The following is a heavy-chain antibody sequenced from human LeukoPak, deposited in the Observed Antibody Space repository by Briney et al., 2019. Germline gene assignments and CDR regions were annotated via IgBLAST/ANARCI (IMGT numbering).Heavy chain of an antibody. J-gene: IGHJ3*02. V-gene: IGHV3-7*01. CDR3: ARGGGSGRWGSAFDM. CDR1: GFTFTNYW. Sequence: GGSLRPSCVTSGFTFTNYWMTWVRQAPGKGLEWVANMKQDGREQYYVDSVKGRFTISRDNAKNSVYLQMNSLRDEDTAVYYCARGGGSGRWGSAFDMWGQGTMVTVSS. D-gene: IGHD6-19*01. CDR2: MKQDGREQ.